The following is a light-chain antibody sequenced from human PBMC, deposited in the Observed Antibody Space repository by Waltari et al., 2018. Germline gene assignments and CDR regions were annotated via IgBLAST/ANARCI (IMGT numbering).Light chain of an antibody. V-gene: IGKV4-1*01. J-gene: IGKJ1*01. CDR1: QSVLYSSNNKNY. CDR2: WAS. Sequence: DIVMTQSLDSLAVSLGERATINCKSSQSVLYSSNNKNYLAWYQQKPGQPPKLLIYWASTRESGVPDRFSGSGSGTDFTLTITSLQAEDVAVYYCHQYSNTPPWTFGQGTKVEIK. CDR3: HQYSNTPPWT.